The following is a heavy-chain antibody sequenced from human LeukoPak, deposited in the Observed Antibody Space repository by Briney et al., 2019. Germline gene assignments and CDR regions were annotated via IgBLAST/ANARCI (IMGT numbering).Heavy chain of an antibody. Sequence: PGGSLRLSCAASGFTFSSYAMHWVRQAPGKGLEWVAVISYDGSNKYYADSVKGRFTISKDNSKNTLYLQMNSLRAEDTAVYYCAREADGDYLPDYFDYWGQGTLVTVSS. J-gene: IGHJ4*02. V-gene: IGHV3-30*04. D-gene: IGHD4-17*01. CDR1: GFTFSSYA. CDR3: AREADGDYLPDYFDY. CDR2: ISYDGSNK.